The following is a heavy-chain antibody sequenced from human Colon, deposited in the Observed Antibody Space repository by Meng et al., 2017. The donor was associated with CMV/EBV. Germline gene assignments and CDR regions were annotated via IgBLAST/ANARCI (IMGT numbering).Heavy chain of an antibody. CDR3: ARVGVVVPAARRDYYGMDV. CDR2: INPSGGST. V-gene: IGHV1-46*01. CDR1: GYTFTSYY. Sequence: ASVKVSCKASGYTFTSYYMHWVRQAPGQGLEWMGIINPSGGSTSYAQKFQGRVTMTRDTSMSTVYMELSSLRSEDTAVYYCARVGVVVPAARRDYYGMDVWGQGTTVTVSS. J-gene: IGHJ6*02. D-gene: IGHD2-2*01.